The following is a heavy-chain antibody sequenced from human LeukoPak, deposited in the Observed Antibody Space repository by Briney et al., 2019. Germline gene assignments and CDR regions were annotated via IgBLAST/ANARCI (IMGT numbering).Heavy chain of an antibody. CDR1: GFTFSTYA. J-gene: IGHJ3*02. Sequence: PGGSLRLSCAASGFTFSTYAMSWVRQAPGKGLEWVSAISGNGDSTDYADSVKGRFTISRDNSKNTLYLQMNSLRAEDTAVYYCAKEWSLKYDFWSGLSQNAFDIWGQGTVVTVSS. CDR3: AKEWSLKYDFWSGLSQNAFDI. CDR2: ISGNGDST. D-gene: IGHD3-3*01. V-gene: IGHV3-23*01.